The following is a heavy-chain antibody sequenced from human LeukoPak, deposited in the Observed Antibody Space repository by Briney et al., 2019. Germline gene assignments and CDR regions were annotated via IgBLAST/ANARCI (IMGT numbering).Heavy chain of an antibody. CDR2: ISAYNGNT. CDR1: GYTFTSYG. CDR3: ARGPIIDIAIVPAAVEYYYMDV. Sequence: ASVKVSCKASGYTFTSYGITWVRQAPGQGLEWMGWISAYNGNTKYAQKLQGRVTMTTDTSTSTAYMELRSLRSDDTAVYYCARGPIIDIAIVPAAVEYYYMDVWGKGTTVTVSS. V-gene: IGHV1-18*01. D-gene: IGHD2-2*01. J-gene: IGHJ6*03.